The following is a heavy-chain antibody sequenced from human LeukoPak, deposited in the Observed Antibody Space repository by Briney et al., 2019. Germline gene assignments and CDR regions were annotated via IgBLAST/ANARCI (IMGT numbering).Heavy chain of an antibody. CDR1: GFTFSSFW. V-gene: IGHV3-7*01. Sequence: GGSLRLSCAASGFTFSSFWMSWVRQAPGKGLEWVANIKQEGSEKYYVGSVKGRFTISRDDARNSLYLQMNSLRAEDTAVYFCARGFELDYWGQGTLVTVSS. J-gene: IGHJ4*02. CDR3: ARGFELDY. CDR2: IKQEGSEK.